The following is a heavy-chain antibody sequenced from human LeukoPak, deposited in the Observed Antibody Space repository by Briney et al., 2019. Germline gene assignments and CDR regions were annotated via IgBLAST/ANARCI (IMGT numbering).Heavy chain of an antibody. Sequence: GGSLRLSCAASGFTFSSYSMNWVRQAPGKGLEWISYISGTSSIIYYTPSVKGRFTISRDNGKSSLYLQTNSLRDDDTAVYFCARGTWDGDRTFDIWGQGAMVTVSS. CDR2: ISGTSSII. CDR3: ARGTWDGDRTFDI. V-gene: IGHV3-48*02. D-gene: IGHD5-24*01. CDR1: GFTFSSYS. J-gene: IGHJ3*02.